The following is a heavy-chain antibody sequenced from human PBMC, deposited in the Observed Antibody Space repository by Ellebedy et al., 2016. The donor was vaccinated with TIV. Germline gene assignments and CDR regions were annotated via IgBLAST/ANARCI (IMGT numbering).Heavy chain of an antibody. CDR2: INQHGTEI. V-gene: IGHV3-7*01. D-gene: IGHD6-13*01. J-gene: IGHJ4*02. CDR3: VRALAAAASY. Sequence: GGSLRLXXAASGFTFSDYWMHWVRQAPGKGLEWVANINQHGTEIYYVDSVKGRFTISRDNTKASLYLQMRSLRVEDTALYYCVRALAAAASYWGQGTLVTVSS. CDR1: GFTFSDYW.